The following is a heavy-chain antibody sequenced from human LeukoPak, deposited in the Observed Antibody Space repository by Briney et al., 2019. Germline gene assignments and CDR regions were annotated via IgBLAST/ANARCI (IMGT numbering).Heavy chain of an antibody. CDR1: GYTFTSYD. CDR3: ARAGSSSPYYYYGMDV. V-gene: IGHV1-8*01. CDR2: MNPNSGNT. J-gene: IGHJ6*02. D-gene: IGHD6-6*01. Sequence: GASMRVSCKASGYTFTSYDINWVRQAPGQGLEWMGWMNPNSGNTGYAQKFQGRVTMTRNTSISTAYMELSSLRSEDTAVYYCARAGSSSPYYYYGMDVWGQGTTVTVSS.